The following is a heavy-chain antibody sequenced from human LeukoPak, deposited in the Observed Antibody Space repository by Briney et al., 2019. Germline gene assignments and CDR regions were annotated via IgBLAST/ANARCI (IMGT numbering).Heavy chain of an antibody. Sequence: GRSLRLSCAASGFTFSSYGMHWVRQAPGKGLEWVAFIWYDGINKYYGDPVKGRFTISRDDSKNTLYLQMNSLSAEDTAVYYCARDLAGDHYFDSWGQGTLVTVSS. D-gene: IGHD3-16*01. CDR2: IWYDGINK. J-gene: IGHJ4*02. CDR1: GFTFSSYG. CDR3: ARDLAGDHYFDS. V-gene: IGHV3-33*01.